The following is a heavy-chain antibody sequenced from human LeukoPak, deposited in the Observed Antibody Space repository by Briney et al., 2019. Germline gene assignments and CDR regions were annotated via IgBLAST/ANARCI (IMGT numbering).Heavy chain of an antibody. V-gene: IGHV3-23*01. Sequence: PGGSLRLSCAASGFTFSSYAMSWVRQAPGKGLEWVSAISGSGGSTYYADSVKGRFTISRDNSKNTLYLQMNSLRAEDTAVYYCAKDEVVRLYYDSRGYPYWGQGTLVTVSS. CDR3: AKDEVVRLYYDSRGYPY. CDR2: ISGSGGST. D-gene: IGHD3-22*01. CDR1: GFTFSSYA. J-gene: IGHJ4*02.